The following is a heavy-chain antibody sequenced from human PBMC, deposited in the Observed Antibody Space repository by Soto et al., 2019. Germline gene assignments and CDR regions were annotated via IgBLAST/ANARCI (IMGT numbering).Heavy chain of an antibody. J-gene: IGHJ4*02. V-gene: IGHV4-31*03. CDR1: GGSISSGGYY. CDR3: ARYSSSCVDY. Sequence: TSETLSLTCTVSGGSISSGGYYWSWIRQHPGKGLEWIGYIYYSGSTYYNPSLKSRVTISVDTSKNQFSLKLSSVTAADTAVYYCARYSSSCVDYWGQGTLVTVSS. D-gene: IGHD6-13*01. CDR2: IYYSGST.